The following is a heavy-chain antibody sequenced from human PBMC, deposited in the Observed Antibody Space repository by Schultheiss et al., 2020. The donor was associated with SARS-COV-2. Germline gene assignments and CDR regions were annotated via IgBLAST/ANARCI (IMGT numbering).Heavy chain of an antibody. Sequence: GESLKISCAASGFTFSSYGMHWVRQAPGKGLEWVSYISSSGSTIYYADSVKGRFTISRDNAKNSLYLQMNSLRAEDTAVYYCARDGSSGWYAYFDYWGQGTLVTVSS. J-gene: IGHJ4*02. CDR3: ARDGSSGWYAYFDY. CDR1: GFTFSSYG. V-gene: IGHV3-48*01. D-gene: IGHD6-19*01. CDR2: ISSSGSTI.